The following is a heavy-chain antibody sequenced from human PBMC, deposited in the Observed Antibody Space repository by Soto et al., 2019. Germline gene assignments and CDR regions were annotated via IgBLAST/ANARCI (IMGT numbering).Heavy chain of an antibody. CDR1: GGSISSYY. CDR2: IYYSGST. Sequence: SETLSLTCTVSGGSISSYYWSWIRQPPGKGLEWIGYIYYSGSTNYNPSLKSRVTISVDTSKNQFSLKLSSVTAADTAVYYCARSPGDFDAFDIWGQGTMVTVSS. D-gene: IGHD2-21*02. CDR3: ARSPGDFDAFDI. J-gene: IGHJ3*02. V-gene: IGHV4-59*01.